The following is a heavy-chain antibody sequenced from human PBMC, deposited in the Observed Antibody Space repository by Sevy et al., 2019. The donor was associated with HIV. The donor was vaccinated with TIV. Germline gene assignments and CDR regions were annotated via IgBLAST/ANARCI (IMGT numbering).Heavy chain of an antibody. CDR3: ARGRYYYDSSGYYFDY. Sequence: GGSLRLSCAASGFTFSSYGMHWVRQAPGKGLEWVAVIWYDGSNKYYADSVKGRFTISSDNSKNTLYLQMNSLRAEDTAVYYCARGRYYYDSSGYYFDYWGQGTLVTVSS. J-gene: IGHJ4*02. V-gene: IGHV3-33*01. CDR1: GFTFSSYG. D-gene: IGHD3-22*01. CDR2: IWYDGSNK.